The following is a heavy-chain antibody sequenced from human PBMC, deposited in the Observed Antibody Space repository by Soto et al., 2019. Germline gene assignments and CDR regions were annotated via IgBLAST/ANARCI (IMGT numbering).Heavy chain of an antibody. J-gene: IGHJ4*01. Sequence: GESLKISCKGSGYDFSTYWIAWVRQMSGKGLEYVGIIYPGDYDTRYSPSIKGLVTISVDRSIKTAYLQWGSLKSSDTAMYYCVRGLTSTSHPKHFDLWGPGTLVTVS. CDR1: GYDFSTYW. V-gene: IGHV5-51*01. CDR2: IYPGDYDT. CDR3: VRGLTSTSHPKHFDL.